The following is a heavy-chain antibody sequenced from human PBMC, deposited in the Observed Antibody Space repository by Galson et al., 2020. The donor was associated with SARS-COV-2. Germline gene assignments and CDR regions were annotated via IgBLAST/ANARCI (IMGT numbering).Heavy chain of an antibody. CDR1: GVTFSAYG. CDR3: ARDWGQYSSGWYGGADY. V-gene: IGHV3-30*03. D-gene: IGHD6-19*01. J-gene: IGHJ4*02. Sequence: GESLKISCTVSGVTFSAYGMHWVRQTPGKGREWVAVISYDGSEKFFADSVKGRFTVIRDNSKNMLYLEMNSLKTEDTAFYYCARDWGQYSSGWYGGADYWGQGTLVIVSS. CDR2: ISYDGSEK.